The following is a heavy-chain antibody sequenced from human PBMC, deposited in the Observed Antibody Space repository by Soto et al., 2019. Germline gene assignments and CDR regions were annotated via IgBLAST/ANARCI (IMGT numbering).Heavy chain of an antibody. D-gene: IGHD6-13*01. CDR3: ATWRGSSWLDY. CDR1: RYSFTTNW. CDR2: VHFGGSST. J-gene: IGHJ5*01. V-gene: IGHV5-51*01. Sequence: PGESLNISCKCPRYSFTTNWIAWVRQMPGKGQACMGSVHFGGSSTRYGPSFEGLVTISADKSISTAYLQWSSLKASDSTIYYCATWRGSSWLDYWGQGTQVTVSS.